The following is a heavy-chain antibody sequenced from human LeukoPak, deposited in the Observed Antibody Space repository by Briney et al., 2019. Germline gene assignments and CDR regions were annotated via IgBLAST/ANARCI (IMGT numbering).Heavy chain of an antibody. D-gene: IGHD3-3*01. CDR1: GGSISSYY. J-gene: IGHJ3*02. CDR2: IYTSGST. CDR3: ARGYYDFWSGYPPSDAFDI. V-gene: IGHV4-4*07. Sequence: PSETLSLTCTVSGGSISSYYWSWIRQPAGKGLEWIGRIYTSGSTNYNPSLKSRVTISVDTSKNQFSLKLSSVTAADTAVYYCARGYYDFWSGYPPSDAFDIWGQGTMVTVSS.